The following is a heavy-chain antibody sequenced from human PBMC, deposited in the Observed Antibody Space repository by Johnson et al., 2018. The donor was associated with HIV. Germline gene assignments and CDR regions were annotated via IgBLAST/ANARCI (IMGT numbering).Heavy chain of an antibody. J-gene: IGHJ3*02. CDR2: VNPKGGST. D-gene: IGHD6-13*01. CDR3: AREQELIGGRAFDI. Sequence: VQLVESGGGLAKPAWSPRLSCAASQFTFSNYYMNCVRQAPGNGLELVGQVNPKGGSTYLIDSGKDRFKTSRDNAKNTLYLQMNSLRAEDTAVYYCAREQELIGGRAFDIWGQGTMVTVSS. V-gene: IGHV3-25*05. CDR1: QFTFSNYY.